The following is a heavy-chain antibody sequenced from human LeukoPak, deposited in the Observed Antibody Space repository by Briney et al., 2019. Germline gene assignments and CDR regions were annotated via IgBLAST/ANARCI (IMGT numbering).Heavy chain of an antibody. D-gene: IGHD2-2*01. CDR2: ISYNENRK. Sequence: SGGSLRLSCAASGFAFNTYDMHWVRQAPGKGLEWVAFISYNENRKFYADSLKGRFAISRDNSKSTLFLQMNSLRPEDTAVYYCARMGGYCSSTSCYANWFDPWGQGTLVTVSS. V-gene: IGHV3-30*03. J-gene: IGHJ5*02. CDR3: ARMGGYCSSTSCYANWFDP. CDR1: GFAFNTYD.